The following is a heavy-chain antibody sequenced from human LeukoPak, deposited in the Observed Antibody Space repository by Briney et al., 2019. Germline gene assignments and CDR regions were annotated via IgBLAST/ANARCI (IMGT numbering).Heavy chain of an antibody. J-gene: IGHJ4*02. V-gene: IGHV3-48*03. Sequence: GGSLRLSCAASGFTFSSYEMNWVRQAPGRGLEWVSYISSSGSTIYYADSVKGRFTISRDNAKNSLYLQMNSLRAEDTAVYYCARGLKDFDYWGQGTLVTVSS. D-gene: IGHD2-8*01. CDR2: ISSSGSTI. CDR1: GFTFSSYE. CDR3: ARGLKDFDY.